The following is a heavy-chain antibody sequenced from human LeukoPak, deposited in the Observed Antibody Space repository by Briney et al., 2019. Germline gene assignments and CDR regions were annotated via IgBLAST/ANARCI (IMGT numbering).Heavy chain of an antibody. J-gene: IGHJ5*02. CDR3: ARGALDTMVRGVIITPKLYNWFDP. V-gene: IGHV4-31*03. CDR2: IYYSGSI. D-gene: IGHD3-10*01. CDR1: GGSISSGGYY. Sequence: SQTLSLTCTVSGGSISSGGYYWSWIRQHPGKGLEWIGYIYYSGSIYYNPSLKSRVTISVDTSKNQFSLKLSSVTAADTAVYYCARGALDTMVRGVIITPKLYNWFDPWGQGTLVTVSS.